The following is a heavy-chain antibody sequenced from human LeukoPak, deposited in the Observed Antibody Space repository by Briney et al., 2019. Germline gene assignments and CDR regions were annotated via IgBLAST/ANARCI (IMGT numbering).Heavy chain of an antibody. D-gene: IGHD3-9*01. V-gene: IGHV4-61*01. J-gene: IGHJ4*02. CDR3: ARDKGDILTGKLSYFDY. Sequence: SETLSLTCTVSGGSVSSGSYYWSWIRQPPGKGLEWIGYIYYSGSTNYNPSLKSRVTISVDTSKNQSSLKLSSVTAADTAVYYCARDKGDILTGKLSYFDYWGQGTLVTVSS. CDR2: IYYSGST. CDR1: GGSVSSGSYY.